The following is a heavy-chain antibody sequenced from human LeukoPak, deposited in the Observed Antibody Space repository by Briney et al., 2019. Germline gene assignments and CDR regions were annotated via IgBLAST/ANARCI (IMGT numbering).Heavy chain of an antibody. CDR3: ARVDRVGASRGCDY. D-gene: IGHD1-26*01. V-gene: IGHV1-18*01. Sequence: ASVKVSCKASGGTFSSYAISWVRQAPGQGLEWMGWISACNGNTNYAQKLQGRVTMTTDTSTSTAYMELRSLRSDDTAVYYCARVDRVGASRGCDYWGQGTLVTVSS. J-gene: IGHJ4*02. CDR1: GGTFSSYA. CDR2: ISACNGNT.